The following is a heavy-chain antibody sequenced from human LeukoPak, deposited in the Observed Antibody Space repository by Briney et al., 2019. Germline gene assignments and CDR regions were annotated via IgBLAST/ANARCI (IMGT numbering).Heavy chain of an antibody. J-gene: IGHJ5*02. CDR3: AKLSAVAGTGFDP. CDR1: GFTFSSYG. D-gene: IGHD6-19*01. CDR2: ISYDGSNK. V-gene: IGHV3-30*18. Sequence: GRSLRLSCAASGFTFSSYGMHWVRQAPGKGLEWVAVISYDGSNKYYADSVKGRFTISRDNSKNTLYLQMNSLRAEDTAVYYCAKLSAVAGTGFDPWGQGTLVTVSS.